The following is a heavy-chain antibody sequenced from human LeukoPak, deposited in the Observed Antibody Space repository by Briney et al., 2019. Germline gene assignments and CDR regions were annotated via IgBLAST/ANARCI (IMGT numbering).Heavy chain of an antibody. Sequence: GGTLRLSCAASGFTFSKYWMHWVRQAPGKGLVWVSRINSNGSKTYYADSVKGRFTISRDNAKNSLYLQMNSLRAEDAAVYYCARDRGGSGCYQHWGQGTLVTVSS. V-gene: IGHV3-74*01. CDR1: GFTFSKYW. J-gene: IGHJ1*01. CDR3: ARDRGGSGCYQH. D-gene: IGHD6-19*01. CDR2: INSNGSKT.